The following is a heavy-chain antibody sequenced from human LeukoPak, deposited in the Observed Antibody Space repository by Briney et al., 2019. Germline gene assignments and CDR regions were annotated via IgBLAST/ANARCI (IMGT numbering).Heavy chain of an antibody. CDR3: ARGGSYHGY. CDR2: IYYSGST. V-gene: IGHV4-39*07. D-gene: IGHD1-26*01. CDR1: GGSLSSSSYY. Sequence: PSETLSLTCTVSGGSLSSSSYYWGWIRQPPGKGLEWIGSIYYSGSTYYNPSLKSRVTISVDTSKNQFSLKLSSVTAADTATYYCARGGSYHGYWGQGTLVTVSS. J-gene: IGHJ4*02.